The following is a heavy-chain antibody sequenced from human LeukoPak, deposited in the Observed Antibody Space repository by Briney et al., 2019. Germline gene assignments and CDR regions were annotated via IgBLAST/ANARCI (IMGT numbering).Heavy chain of an antibody. D-gene: IGHD6-13*01. CDR1: GYTFTGYY. CDR3: ARGSTTQLVNRTGCYFDY. V-gene: IGHV1-2*06. CDR2: INPNSGGT. J-gene: IGHJ4*02. Sequence: ASVKVSCKASGYTFTGYYMHWVRQAPGQGLEWMGRINPNSGGTNYAQKFQGRVTMTRDTSISTAYMELSRLRSDDTAVYYCARGSTTQLVNRTGCYFDYWGQGTLVTVSS.